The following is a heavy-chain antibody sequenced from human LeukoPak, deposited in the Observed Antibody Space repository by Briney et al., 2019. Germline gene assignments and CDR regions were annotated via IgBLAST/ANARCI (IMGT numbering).Heavy chain of an antibody. V-gene: IGHV3-7*01. D-gene: IGHD3/OR15-3a*01. Sequence: GGSLRLSCAASGFTFSSYWMTWVRQAPGKGLEWVASIKQDGSDKYYVDSVKGRFTISRDNAKNSVYLQMNSLRVEDTAVSYCARDSGTGWNYWGQGTLVTVSS. CDR1: GFTFSSYW. J-gene: IGHJ4*02. CDR2: IKQDGSDK. CDR3: ARDSGTGWNY.